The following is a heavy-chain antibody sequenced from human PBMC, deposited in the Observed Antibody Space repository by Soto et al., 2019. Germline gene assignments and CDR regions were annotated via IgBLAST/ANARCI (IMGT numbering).Heavy chain of an antibody. J-gene: IGHJ6*02. V-gene: IGHV4-30-2*01. CDR3: ARGRGATLYYYYGMDV. D-gene: IGHD5-12*01. CDR2: IYHSGST. CDR1: GGSISSGGYS. Sequence: QLQLQESGSGLVKPSQTLSLTCAVSGGSISSGGYSWRWIRQPPGKGLEWIGYIYHSGSTYYNPSLKRRVTISVDRSKDQFSLKLSSVTAADTAVYYCARGRGATLYYYYGMDVWGQGTTVTVSS.